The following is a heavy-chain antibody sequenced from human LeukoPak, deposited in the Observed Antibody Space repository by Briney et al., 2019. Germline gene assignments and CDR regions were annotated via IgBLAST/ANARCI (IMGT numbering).Heavy chain of an antibody. CDR3: ASYYDSSGTDAFDI. CDR1: GGSFSGYY. CDR2: INHSGST. Sequence: SETLSLTCAGYGGSFSGYYWSWIRQPPGKGLEWIGEINHSGSTNYNPSLKSRVTISVDTSKNQFSLKLSSVTAADTAVYYCASYYDSSGTDAFDIWGQGTMVTVSS. V-gene: IGHV4-34*01. D-gene: IGHD3-22*01. J-gene: IGHJ3*02.